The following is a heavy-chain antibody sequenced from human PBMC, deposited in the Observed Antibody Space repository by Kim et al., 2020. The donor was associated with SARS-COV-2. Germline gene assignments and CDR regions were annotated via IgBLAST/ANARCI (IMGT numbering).Heavy chain of an antibody. CDR2: ISYDGSNK. V-gene: IGHV3-30-3*01. J-gene: IGHJ4*02. CDR3: ARERRDYDSPRGGFDY. D-gene: IGHD5-12*01. Sequence: GGSLRLSCAASGFTFSSYAMHWVRQAPGKGLEWVAVISYDGSNKYYADSVKGRFTISRDNSKNTLYLQMNSLRAEDTAVYYCARERRDYDSPRGGFDYWGQGTLVTVSS. CDR1: GFTFSSYA.